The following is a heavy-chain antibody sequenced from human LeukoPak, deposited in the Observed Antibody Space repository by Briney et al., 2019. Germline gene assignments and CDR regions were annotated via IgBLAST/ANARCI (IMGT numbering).Heavy chain of an antibody. V-gene: IGHV1-69*05. Sequence: GASVKVSCKASGGTFSSYGISWVRQAPGQGLEWMGGIIPIFGTANYAQKFQGRVTITTDESTSTAYMELSSLRSEDTAVYYCARGPELERFDYWGQGTLVTVSS. CDR3: ARGPELERFDY. D-gene: IGHD1-1*01. CDR1: GGTFSSYG. J-gene: IGHJ4*02. CDR2: IIPIFGTA.